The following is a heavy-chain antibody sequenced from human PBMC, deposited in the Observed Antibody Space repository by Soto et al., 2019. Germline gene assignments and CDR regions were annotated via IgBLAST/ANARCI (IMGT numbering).Heavy chain of an antibody. Sequence: QVQLVQSGAEVKKPGASVKVSCKAPGYIFTAYSMHWVRQAPGQGLEWMGVVNPSGGSTNYAQKFQGRITMTRDTSTSTVYMDLSSLTSEDTAVYYCAREENCSDGICYSEYFQRWGQGTLVTVSS. V-gene: IGHV1-46*01. D-gene: IGHD2-15*01. CDR2: VNPSGGST. CDR1: GYIFTAYS. J-gene: IGHJ1*01. CDR3: AREENCSDGICYSEYFQR.